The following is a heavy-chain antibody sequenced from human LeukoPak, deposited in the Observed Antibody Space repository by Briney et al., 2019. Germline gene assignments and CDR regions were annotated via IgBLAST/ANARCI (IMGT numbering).Heavy chain of an antibody. CDR2: INPSGGST. CDR1: GYTFTSYY. CDR3: ANRDYYDSSGSLF. J-gene: IGHJ4*02. D-gene: IGHD3-22*01. V-gene: IGHV1-46*01. Sequence: ASVTDSCKASGYTFTSYYMHWVRQAPGQGLEWMGMINPSGGSTSYAQKFQGRVTMTRDTSTSTVYMELSSLRSEDTAVYYCANRDYYDSSGSLFWGQGTLVTVSS.